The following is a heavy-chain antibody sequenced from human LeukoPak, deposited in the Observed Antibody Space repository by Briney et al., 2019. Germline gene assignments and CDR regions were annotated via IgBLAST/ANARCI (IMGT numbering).Heavy chain of an antibody. Sequence: GGSLRLSCAASGFTFSNAWMSWVRQAPGKGLEWVGRIKSKTDGGTTDYAAPVKGRFTISRDDSKNTLYLQMNSLKTEDTAVYYCTTGTYCGGDCYPDYWGQGTLVTVSS. V-gene: IGHV3-15*01. CDR2: IKSKTDGGTT. J-gene: IGHJ4*02. CDR1: GFTFSNAW. CDR3: TTGTYCGGDCYPDY. D-gene: IGHD2-21*02.